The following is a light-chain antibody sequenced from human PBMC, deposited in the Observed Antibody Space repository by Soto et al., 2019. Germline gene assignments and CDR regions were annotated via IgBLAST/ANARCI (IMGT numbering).Light chain of an antibody. CDR3: SSYTSTSTLE. CDR1: SSDIGRYDY. J-gene: IGLJ2*01. V-gene: IGLV2-14*01. CDR2: EVS. Sequence: QSALTQPASVSGSPGQSITISCTGTSSDIGRYDYVSWYQHHPGKAPKLIIYEVSHRPSGLSDRFSGSKSGNTASLTISGLQTEDEADYYCSSYTSTSTLEFGGGTKGTVL.